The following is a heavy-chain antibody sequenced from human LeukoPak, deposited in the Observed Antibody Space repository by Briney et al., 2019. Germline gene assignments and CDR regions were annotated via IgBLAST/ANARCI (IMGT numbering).Heavy chain of an antibody. J-gene: IGHJ4*02. CDR2: INKDGGEK. Sequence: GGSLRLSCAASGFTFSSYWMSWVRQAPGKGLEWVANINKDGGEKYYVDSVKGRFTISRDNAKNSLYLQMNSLRADDTTVYYCVKDSPPRYSGSPPAYWGQGTLVTVSS. V-gene: IGHV3-7*03. CDR3: VKDSPPRYSGSPPAY. D-gene: IGHD1-26*01. CDR1: GFTFSSYW.